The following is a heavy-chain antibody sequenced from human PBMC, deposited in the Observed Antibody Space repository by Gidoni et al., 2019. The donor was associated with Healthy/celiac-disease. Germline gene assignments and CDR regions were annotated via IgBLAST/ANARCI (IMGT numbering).Heavy chain of an antibody. CDR1: GYTFTSYD. CDR3: ARYSGYDLFPDY. Sequence: QVQLVQSGAEVKQPGASVKVSCKASGYTFTSYDINWVRQATGDGLEWMGWMKPNMGNTGYAQKFQGRVTMTRNTAISTAYMELSSLRSEDTAVYYCARYSGYDLFPDYWGQGTLVTVSS. V-gene: IGHV1-8*01. J-gene: IGHJ4*02. D-gene: IGHD5-12*01. CDR2: MKPNMGNT.